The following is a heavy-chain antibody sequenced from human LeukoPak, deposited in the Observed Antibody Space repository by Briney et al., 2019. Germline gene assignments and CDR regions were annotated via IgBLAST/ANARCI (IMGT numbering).Heavy chain of an antibody. V-gene: IGHV3-23*01. CDR2: ISGSGGST. D-gene: IGHD6-19*01. CDR1: GFTISSYA. CDR3: AKDPQGIAVAGPPD. Sequence: PGGSLRLSCAASGFTISSYAISWVRQAPGKGLEWVSAISGSGGSTYYADSVKGRFTISRDNSKNTLYLQMNSLRAEDTAVYYCAKDPQGIAVAGPPDWGQGTLVTVSS. J-gene: IGHJ4*02.